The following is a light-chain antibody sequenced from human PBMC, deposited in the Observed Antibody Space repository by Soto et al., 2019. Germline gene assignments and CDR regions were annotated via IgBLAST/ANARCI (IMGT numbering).Light chain of an antibody. CDR2: EVS. Sequence: QSALTQPASVSGSPGQSFTISCTGSSSDVGGYNYVSWYQQHPGKAPKLMIYEVSNRPSGVSNRFSGSKSGNTASLTISGLQAEDEADYYCSSHTSSSTLEFGGGTKLTVL. V-gene: IGLV2-14*01. CDR3: SSHTSSSTLE. CDR1: SSDVGGYNY. J-gene: IGLJ3*02.